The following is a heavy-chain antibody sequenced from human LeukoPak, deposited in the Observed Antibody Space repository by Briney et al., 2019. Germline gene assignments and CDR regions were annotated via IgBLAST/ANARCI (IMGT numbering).Heavy chain of an antibody. CDR1: GYTFTNYA. Sequence: SVKVSCKASGYTFTNYAISWVRQAPGQGLEWMGGIIPFFGIAKYAQKLQGRVTITADKSTSTAYMELSSLRSEDTAVYHCATCSRLSPDYFYYMDVWGKGTTVTVSS. CDR2: IIPFFGIA. V-gene: IGHV1-69*10. CDR3: ATCSRLSPDYFYYMDV. J-gene: IGHJ6*03. D-gene: IGHD6-6*01.